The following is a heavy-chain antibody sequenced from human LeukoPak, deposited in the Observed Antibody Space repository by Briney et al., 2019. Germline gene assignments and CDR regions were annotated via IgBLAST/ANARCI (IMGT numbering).Heavy chain of an antibody. CDR1: GGSISSNY. J-gene: IGHJ3*02. CDR2: IYYSGTT. CDR3: ARDRDGSNAFDI. D-gene: IGHD3-10*01. V-gene: IGHV4-59*01. Sequence: SETLSLTCTVSGGSISSNYWSWIRQPPGKGLEWIGYIYYSGTTNYNPSLKSRVTISVDMSKNQFSLKLSSVTAADTAVYYCARDRDGSNAFDIWGQGTMVTISS.